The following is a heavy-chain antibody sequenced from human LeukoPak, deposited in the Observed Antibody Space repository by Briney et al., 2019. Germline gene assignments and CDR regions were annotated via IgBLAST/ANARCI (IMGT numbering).Heavy chain of an antibody. D-gene: IGHD6-19*01. V-gene: IGHV3-23*01. CDR1: GFTFSSYA. CDR3: VRDRGYSGGWGLMDV. J-gene: IGHJ6*03. Sequence: GGSLRLSCAASGFTFSSYAMSWVRQAPGKGLEWVSAISGSGGSTYYADSVKGRFTISRDNAKNSLYLQMNSLRAEDTAVFYCVRDRGYSGGWGLMDVWGKGTTVTVSS. CDR2: ISGSGGST.